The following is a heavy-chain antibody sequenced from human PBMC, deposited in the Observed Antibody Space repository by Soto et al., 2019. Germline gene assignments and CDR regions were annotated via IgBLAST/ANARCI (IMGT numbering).Heavy chain of an antibody. CDR1: GGSISTYY. Sequence: SETLSLTCTVSGGSISTYYWSWIRQPPGKGLEWIGYIYYSGYTNYSPSLKSRVTISVDTSKNQFSLNLTSVTAADTAVYYCARESYYYDSSGYYSFDYWGQGTLVTVSS. J-gene: IGHJ4*02. CDR3: ARESYYYDSSGYYSFDY. CDR2: IYYSGYT. D-gene: IGHD3-22*01. V-gene: IGHV4-59*01.